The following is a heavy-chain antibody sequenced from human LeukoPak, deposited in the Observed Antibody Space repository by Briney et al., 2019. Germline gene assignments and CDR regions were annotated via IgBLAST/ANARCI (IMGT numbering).Heavy chain of an antibody. D-gene: IGHD6-13*01. V-gene: IGHV3-23*01. Sequence: GGSLRLSCAASGFTFSSYVMNWVRQAPGEGLEWVSAINGSGGGTYYADSVKGRFTISRDNSKNTLYLQMNSLRAEDTAVYYCANPLLYSSSWQLFDYWGQGTLVTVSS. CDR3: ANPLLYSSSWQLFDY. CDR1: GFTFSSYV. CDR2: INGSGGGT. J-gene: IGHJ4*02.